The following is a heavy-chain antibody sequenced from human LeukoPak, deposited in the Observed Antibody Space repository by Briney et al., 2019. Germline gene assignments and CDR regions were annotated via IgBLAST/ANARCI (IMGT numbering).Heavy chain of an antibody. CDR2: IYYNGST. D-gene: IGHD3-3*01. CDR1: GGSISSRSYY. CDR3: ASRANYDFWSGYYY. J-gene: IGHJ4*02. Sequence: SETLSLTCTVSGGSISSRSYYWGWIRQPPGRGLEWIGSIYYNGSTYYNPSLKSRVTISVDTSKNQFSLKLSSVTAADTAVYYCASRANYDFWSGYYYWGQGTLVTVSS. V-gene: IGHV4-39*07.